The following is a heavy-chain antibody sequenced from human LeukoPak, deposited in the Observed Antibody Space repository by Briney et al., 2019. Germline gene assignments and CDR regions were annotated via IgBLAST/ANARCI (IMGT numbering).Heavy chain of an antibody. V-gene: IGHV6-1*01. J-gene: IGHJ4*02. CDR1: GDSVYSGSSA. CDR3: ARNLRPDFDY. CDR2: TYYRSKWNH. Sequence: SQTLSLTCAISGDSVYSGSSAWSWIRQSPSRGLEWLGRTYYRSKWNHDYAESVKSRITINPDTSKNGFSLQLNSVTPEDTAVYYCARNLRPDFDYWGQGTLVTVSS.